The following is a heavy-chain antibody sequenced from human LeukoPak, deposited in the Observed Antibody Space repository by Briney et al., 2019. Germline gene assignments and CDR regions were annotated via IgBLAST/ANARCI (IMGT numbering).Heavy chain of an antibody. CDR2: IDPNSGGT. CDR3: ARDKNGSSGWYSFFDY. D-gene: IGHD6-19*01. Sequence: ASVKVSCKASGYTFTGYYMHWVRQAPGQGLEWMGWIDPNSGGTYFAQKFQGRVTMTRDTSISTAYMQLGRLRSDDTAVYYCARDKNGSSGWYSFFDYWGQGTLVTVSS. CDR1: GYTFTGYY. V-gene: IGHV1-2*02. J-gene: IGHJ4*02.